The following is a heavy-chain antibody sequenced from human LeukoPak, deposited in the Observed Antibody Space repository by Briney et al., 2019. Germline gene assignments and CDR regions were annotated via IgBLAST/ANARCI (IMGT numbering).Heavy chain of an antibody. V-gene: IGHV3-23*01. D-gene: IGHD2-8*01. CDR2: ITGSGGST. J-gene: IGHJ4*02. CDR3: AKDQWVNAPNYFDY. CDR1: GFTFNNYA. Sequence: PGGSLRLSCAASGFTFNNYAMTWVRQAPGKGLEWVSVITGSGGSTYYADSVKGRFTISRDNSKNTLYLQMNSLRAEDTAVYYCAKDQWVNAPNYFDYWGQGTLVTVSS.